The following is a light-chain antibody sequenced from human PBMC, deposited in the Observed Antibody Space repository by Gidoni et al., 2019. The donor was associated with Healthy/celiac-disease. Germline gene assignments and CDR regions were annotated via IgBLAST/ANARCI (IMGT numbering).Light chain of an antibody. Sequence: QSALTQPASVSASPGLSITISCTGTSRDVGSYNLVYWYQQHPGKAPNLMIYEGSKRSSGVSNRSAGSKSGNTASLTISGLQAEDDADYYGCSDASSSTFVFGTGTKVTVL. CDR2: EGS. CDR3: CSDASSSTFV. V-gene: IGLV2-23*01. CDR1: SRDVGSYNL. J-gene: IGLJ1*01.